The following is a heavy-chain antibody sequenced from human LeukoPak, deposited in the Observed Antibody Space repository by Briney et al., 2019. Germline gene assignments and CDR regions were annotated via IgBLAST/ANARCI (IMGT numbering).Heavy chain of an antibody. CDR3: ARFFGMTADY. V-gene: IGHV1-46*01. J-gene: IGHJ4*02. CDR1: GYTFTSYY. CDR2: INPSGGST. D-gene: IGHD2-21*02. Sequence: VASVKVSCEASGYTFTSYYMHWVRQAPGQGLEWMGIINPSGGSTSYARKFQGRVTMTRDMSTSTVYMELSSLRSEDTAVYYCARFFGMTADYWGQGTLVTVSS.